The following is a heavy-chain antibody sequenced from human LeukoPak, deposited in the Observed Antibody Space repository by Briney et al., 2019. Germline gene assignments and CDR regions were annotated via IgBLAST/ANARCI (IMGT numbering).Heavy chain of an antibody. CDR3: ARRFYYDSSGYYYYFDN. Sequence: SETLSLTCTVAGGSISSSSYYWGWIRQPPGKGLEWIGSIYYSGSTSYNPSLKSRVTISVDTSKNQFSLKLSSVTAADTAVYYCARRFYYDSSGYYYYFDNWGQGTLVTVSS. V-gene: IGHV4-39*01. CDR2: IYYSGST. D-gene: IGHD3-22*01. J-gene: IGHJ4*02. CDR1: GGSISSSSYY.